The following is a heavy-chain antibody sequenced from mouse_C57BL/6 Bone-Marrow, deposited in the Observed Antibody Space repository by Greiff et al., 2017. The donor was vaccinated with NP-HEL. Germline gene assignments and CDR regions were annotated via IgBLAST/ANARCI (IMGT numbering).Heavy chain of an antibody. CDR3: TLLLRSPAWFAY. V-gene: IGHV1-5*01. J-gene: IGHJ3*01. D-gene: IGHD1-1*01. CDR2: IYPGNSDT. Sequence: VQLQQSGTVLARPGASVKMSCKTSGYTFTSYWMHWVKQRPGQGLEWIGAIYPGNSDTSYNQKFKGKAKLTAVTSASTAYMELSRLTNEDSAVYHCTLLLRSPAWFAYWGQGTLVTVSA. CDR1: GYTFTSYW.